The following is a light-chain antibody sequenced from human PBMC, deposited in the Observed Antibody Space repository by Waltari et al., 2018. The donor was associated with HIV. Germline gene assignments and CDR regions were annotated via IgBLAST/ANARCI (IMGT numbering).Light chain of an antibody. CDR2: EVS. CDR3: CSYVSNVI. J-gene: IGLJ2*01. V-gene: IGLV2-23*02. CDR1: SSDVATYKL. Sequence: QSALTQPASVSGSPGQSITISCTRTSSDVATYKLVSWYQQHPGKAPKQMIYEVSKRPSGVSDRFSGSKSGDTASLTISGLQAEDEADYYCCSYVSNVIFGGGTKLTIL.